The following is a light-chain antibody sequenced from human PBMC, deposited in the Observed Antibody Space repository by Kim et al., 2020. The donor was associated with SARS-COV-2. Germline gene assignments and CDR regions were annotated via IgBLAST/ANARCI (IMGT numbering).Light chain of an antibody. CDR3: QQYGSSPLT. V-gene: IGKV3-20*01. CDR2: GAS. J-gene: IGKJ4*01. CDR1: QSVSSSY. Sequence: SPGERATLSCRASQSVSSSYLAWYQQKPGQAPRLLIYGASSRATGIPDRFSGSGSGTAFTLTISRLEPEDFAVYYCQQYGSSPLTFGGGTKVDIK.